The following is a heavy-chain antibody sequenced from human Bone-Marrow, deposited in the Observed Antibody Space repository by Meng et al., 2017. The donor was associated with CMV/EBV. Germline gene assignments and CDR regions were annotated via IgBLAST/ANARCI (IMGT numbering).Heavy chain of an antibody. D-gene: IGHD1-1*01. Sequence: GGSLRLSCAASGFTFSSYEMNWVRQAPGKGLEWVSYISSSGSTIYYADSVKGRFTISRDNAKNSLYLQMNSLRAEDTAVYYCAREDTGDFDYWGQGALVTVSS. J-gene: IGHJ4*02. CDR3: AREDTGDFDY. CDR2: ISSSGSTI. CDR1: GFTFSSYE. V-gene: IGHV3-48*03.